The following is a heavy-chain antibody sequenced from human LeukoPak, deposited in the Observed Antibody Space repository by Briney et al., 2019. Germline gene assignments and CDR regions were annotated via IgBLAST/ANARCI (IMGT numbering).Heavy chain of an antibody. CDR2: ISAYNGNT. J-gene: IGHJ4*02. CDR3: ASSCSSTNCYGRSDY. D-gene: IGHD2-2*01. CDR1: GYTFTSYG. V-gene: IGHV1-18*01. Sequence: GASVKVSCKASGYTFTSYGISWVRQAPGQGLEWMGWISAYNGNTNYAQKLQGRVTMTTDTSTSTVYMELSSLRSEETAVYYCASSCSSTNCYGRSDYWGQGTLVTVSS.